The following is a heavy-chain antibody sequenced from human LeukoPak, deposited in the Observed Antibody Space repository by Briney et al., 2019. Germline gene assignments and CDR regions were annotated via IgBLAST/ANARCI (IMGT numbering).Heavy chain of an antibody. CDR3: ARDGYYDSSGYYPYYYYGMDV. J-gene: IGHJ6*02. CDR1: GYTFTGYY. V-gene: IGHV1-2*04. CDR2: INPNSGGT. Sequence: ASVKVSCKASGYTFTGYYMHWVRQAPGQGLEWMGRINPNSGGTNYAQNFQGWVTMTRDTSISTAYMELSRLRSDDTAVYYCARDGYYDSSGYYPYYYYGMDVWGQGTTVTVSS. D-gene: IGHD3-22*01.